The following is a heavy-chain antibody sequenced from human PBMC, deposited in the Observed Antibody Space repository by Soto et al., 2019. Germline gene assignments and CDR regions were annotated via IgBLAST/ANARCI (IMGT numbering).Heavy chain of an antibody. J-gene: IGHJ4*02. V-gene: IGHV3-30-3*01. CDR1: GLTFSTYG. Sequence: PGGSLRLSCAASGLTFSTYGMHWVRQAPGKGLEWVAVILYEGSNKYYADSVKGRFTISRDNSKNTLYLQMNSLRAEDTAVYYCARDALNYYDSSGYYYAYYFDYWGQGTLVTVS. D-gene: IGHD3-22*01. CDR2: ILYEGSNK. CDR3: ARDALNYYDSSGYYYAYYFDY.